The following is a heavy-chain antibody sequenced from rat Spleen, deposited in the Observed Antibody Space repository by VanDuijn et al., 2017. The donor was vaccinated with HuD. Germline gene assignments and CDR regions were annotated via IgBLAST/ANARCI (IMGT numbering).Heavy chain of an antibody. CDR1: GFPLTDYS. V-gene: IGHV2S30*01. CDR3: TIHPRY. J-gene: IGHJ2*01. CDR2: MKYDGDT. D-gene: IGHD3-1*01. Sequence: VQLKESGPGLVQPSQTLSLTCTVSGFPLTDYSIHWVRQPPGKGLEWMGRMKYDGDTYYNSALKSRLSISRDTSKNQVFLKMNSLQTDDTGTYYCTIHPRYWGQGVMVTVSS.